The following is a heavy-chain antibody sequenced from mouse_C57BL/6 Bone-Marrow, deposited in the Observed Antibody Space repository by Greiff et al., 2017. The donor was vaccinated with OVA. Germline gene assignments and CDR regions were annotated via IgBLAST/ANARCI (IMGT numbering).Heavy chain of an antibody. CDR3: ARHETQIYYDLDYFDY. V-gene: IGHV1-62-2*01. CDR1: GYTFTEYT. D-gene: IGHD2-4*01. Sequence: QVQLKESGAELVKPGASVKLSCKASGYTFTEYTIHWVKQRSGQGLEWIGWFYPGSGSIKYNEKFKDKATLTADKSSSTVYMELSRLTSEDSAVYFCARHETQIYYDLDYFDYWGQGTTLTVSS. CDR2: FYPGSGSI. J-gene: IGHJ2*01.